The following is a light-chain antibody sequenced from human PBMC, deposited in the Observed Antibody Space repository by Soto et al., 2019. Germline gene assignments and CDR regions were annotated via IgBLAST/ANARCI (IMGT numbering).Light chain of an antibody. CDR1: QTLLYSSNNKNY. J-gene: IGKJ1*01. V-gene: IGKV4-1*01. CDR2: WAS. CDR3: QQYYGTPWS. Sequence: DIVMTQSPDSLAVFLGERATINCRSSQTLLYSSNNKNYLAWYQHKPGQPPKLLIHWASTRESGVPDRFSGSGSGTDFTLTISSLQAEDVAVYYCQQYYGTPWSFGQWTKVGVK.